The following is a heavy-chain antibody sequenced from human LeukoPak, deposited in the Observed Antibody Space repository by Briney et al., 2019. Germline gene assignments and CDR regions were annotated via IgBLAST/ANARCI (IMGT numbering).Heavy chain of an antibody. V-gene: IGHV4-59*08. Sequence: SETLSLTCTVSGGSISSYYWSWIRQPPGKGLEWIGYIYYSGSTNYNPSLKSRVTISVDTSKNQFSLKLSSVTAADTAVYYCARVRGLKDDIYYFDYWGQGTLVTVPS. CDR1: GGSISSYY. CDR3: ARVRGLKDDIYYFDY. J-gene: IGHJ4*02. D-gene: IGHD1-1*01. CDR2: IYYSGST.